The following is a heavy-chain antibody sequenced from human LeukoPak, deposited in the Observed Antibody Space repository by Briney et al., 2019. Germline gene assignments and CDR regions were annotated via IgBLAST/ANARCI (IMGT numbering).Heavy chain of an antibody. D-gene: IGHD6-19*01. V-gene: IGHV3-23*01. Sequence: GGSLRLSCAASGFTFSSYAMSWVRQAPGKGLEWVSAISGSGGSTYYADSVKGRFTISRDNSKNTLYLQMSSLRAEDTAVYYCAKALGPTGYSSGWYPIYWYFDLWGRGTLVTVSS. CDR3: AKALGPTGYSSGWYPIYWYFDL. CDR1: GFTFSSYA. J-gene: IGHJ2*01. CDR2: ISGSGGST.